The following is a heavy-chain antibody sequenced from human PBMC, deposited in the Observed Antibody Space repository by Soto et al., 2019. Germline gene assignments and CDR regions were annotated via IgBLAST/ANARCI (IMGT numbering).Heavy chain of an antibody. CDR3: ARGTRLHTWNGYDWCRDAFDS. CDR2: IYYSGST. V-gene: IGHV4-39*01. Sequence: QLQLQESGPGLVKPSETLSLTCTVSGGSISSSSYYWGWVRQPPGKGLEWIGNIYYSGSTYYNPSLKCRVTISLDSAKNQFSLKLTSVTAADTTVYYCARGTRLHTWNGYDWCRDAFDSWGQGTMVTVSS. J-gene: IGHJ3*02. D-gene: IGHD5-12*01. CDR1: GGSISSSSYY.